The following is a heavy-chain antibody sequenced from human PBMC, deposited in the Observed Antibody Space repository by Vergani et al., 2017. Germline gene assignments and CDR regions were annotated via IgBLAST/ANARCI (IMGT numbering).Heavy chain of an antibody. CDR3: ARGLRYFDSTSGY. CDR1: GGSFSGYY. Sequence: QVQLQQWGAGLLKPSETLSLTCAVYGGSFSGYYWSWIRQPPGKGLGWIGEINHSGSTNYNPSLTSRVTISVDTSKNQFSLKLSSATAADTAVYYCARGLRYFDSTSGYWGQGTLVTVSS. J-gene: IGHJ4*02. V-gene: IGHV4-34*01. D-gene: IGHD3-9*01. CDR2: INHSGST.